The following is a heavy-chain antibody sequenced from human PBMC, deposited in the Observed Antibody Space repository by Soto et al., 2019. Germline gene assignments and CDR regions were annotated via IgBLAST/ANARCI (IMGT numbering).Heavy chain of an antibody. V-gene: IGHV5-51*01. CDR1: GYSFTSYW. J-gene: IGHJ6*02. CDR2: IYPGDSDT. CDR3: GSLTRGYCSSTSCSKKAEYYYGMDV. Sequence: GDSLKISCKGSGYSFTSYWIVWVRQMPGKGLEWMGIIYPGDSDTRYSPSFQGQVTISADKSISTAYLQWSSLKASDTAMYYCGSLTRGYCSSTSCSKKAEYYYGMDVWGQGTTVTVSS. D-gene: IGHD2-2*01.